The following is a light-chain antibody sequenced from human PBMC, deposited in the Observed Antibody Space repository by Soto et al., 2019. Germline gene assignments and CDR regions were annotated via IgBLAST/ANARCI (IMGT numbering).Light chain of an antibody. Sequence: EVVLTHSPATLSLSPGESATLSCRASQSVSVNFAWYQQKPGQAPRPLIYSASDRAPGIPARFSGRGSGTHFTLTISSLEPEDFAVYYCQERNRWPRGTFGGGTKVDIK. J-gene: IGKJ4*01. CDR1: QSVSVN. CDR3: QERNRWPRGT. CDR2: SAS. V-gene: IGKV3-11*01.